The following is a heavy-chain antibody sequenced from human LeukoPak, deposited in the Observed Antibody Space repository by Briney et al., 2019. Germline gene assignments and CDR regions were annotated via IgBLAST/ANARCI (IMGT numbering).Heavy chain of an antibody. J-gene: IGHJ4*02. CDR2: IYYSGST. CDR3: ATVHGISGLPY. V-gene: IGHV4-59*11. CDR1: GGSISSHY. Sequence: SETLSLTCTVSGGSISSHYWSWIRQPPGKGLEWIGYIYYSGSTNYNPSLKSRVTISVDTSKNQFSLKLSSVTAADTAVYYCATVHGISGLPYWGQGTLVTVSS. D-gene: IGHD3/OR15-3a*01.